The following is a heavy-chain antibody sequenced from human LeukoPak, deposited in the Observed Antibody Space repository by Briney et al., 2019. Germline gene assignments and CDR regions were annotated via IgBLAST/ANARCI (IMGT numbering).Heavy chain of an antibody. Sequence: GGPLRLSCTASGLTFGDYTMSWVRQAPGEGLEWVGFIRSKAYGGTTEYAASVKGRFTISRDDSKSISYLQMNSLKTEDTAVYYCTRHYCSGGSCYWYYYYYMDVWGKGTTVTISS. CDR1: GLTFGDYT. CDR2: IRSKAYGGTT. CDR3: TRHYCSGGSCYWYYYYYMDV. D-gene: IGHD2-15*01. J-gene: IGHJ6*03. V-gene: IGHV3-49*04.